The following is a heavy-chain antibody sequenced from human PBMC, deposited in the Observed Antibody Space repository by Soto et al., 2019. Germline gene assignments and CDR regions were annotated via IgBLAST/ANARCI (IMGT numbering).Heavy chain of an antibody. V-gene: IGHV4-61*03. CDR2: IYYIGST. D-gene: IGHD6-19*01. CDR1: GGSVSSGSYY. CDR3: ARAPGYSSAWYLDY. J-gene: IGHJ4*02. Sequence: NPSETLSLTCTVSGGSVSSGSYYWSWIRQPPGKGLEWIGYIYYIGSTNYNPSLKSRATMSVDTSKNHFSLKLSSVTAADTAVYYCARAPGYSSAWYLDYWGQGTLVTVSS.